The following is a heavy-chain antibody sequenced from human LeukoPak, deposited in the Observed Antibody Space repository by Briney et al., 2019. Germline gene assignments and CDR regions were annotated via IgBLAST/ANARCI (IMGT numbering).Heavy chain of an antibody. V-gene: IGHV7-4-1*02. CDR3: ARDGANTFGGVIVTQDFDY. J-gene: IGHJ4*02. D-gene: IGHD3-16*02. Sequence: ASVKVSCKASGYTVTSYAMNWVRQAPGQGLEWMGWINTNTGNPMYAQGFTGRFVFSLDTSVNTAYLQISSLKAEDTAVYYCARDGANTFGGVIVTQDFDYWGQGTLVTVSS. CDR2: INTNTGNP. CDR1: GYTVTSYA.